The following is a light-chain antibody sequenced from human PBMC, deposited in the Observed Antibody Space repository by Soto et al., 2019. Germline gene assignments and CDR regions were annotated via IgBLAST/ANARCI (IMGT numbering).Light chain of an antibody. CDR1: SSDFGGHNY. CDR2: EVA. CDR3: SSRRSRVLL. Sequence: QSALAQPASVSGSPGQSITISCTGTSSDFGGHNYVSWYQQHPGKAPKLLIYEVAHRPSGISNRFSGSKSGSRASLTIAGLQAEDEAVYYCSSRRSRVLLFGGGTKVTV. V-gene: IGLV2-14*01. J-gene: IGLJ2*01.